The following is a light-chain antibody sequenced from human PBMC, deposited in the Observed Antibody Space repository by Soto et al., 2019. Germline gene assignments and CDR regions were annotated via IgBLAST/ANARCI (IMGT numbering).Light chain of an antibody. CDR2: EVT. J-gene: IGLJ1*01. Sequence: QPVLTQPASVSGPPGQSITISCTGTSSDVGGYNYVSWYQQHPGKAPKLMIYEVTNRPSGVSNRFSGSKSGNTASLTISGLQAEDEADYYCSSYTSSNTYVFGTGTKLTVL. CDR1: SSDVGGYNY. V-gene: IGLV2-14*01. CDR3: SSYTSSNTYV.